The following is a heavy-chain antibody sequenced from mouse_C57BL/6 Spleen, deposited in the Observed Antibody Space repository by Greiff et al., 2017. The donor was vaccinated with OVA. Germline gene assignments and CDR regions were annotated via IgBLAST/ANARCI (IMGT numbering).Heavy chain of an antibody. V-gene: IGHV5-16*01. D-gene: IGHD1-1*01. CDR3: ARDLGYYGSSYGYVDY. CDR2: INYDGSST. J-gene: IGHJ2*01. CDR1: GFTFSDYY. Sequence: EVKLMESAGGLVQPGSSLKLSCTASGFTFSDYYMAWVRQVPEKGLEWVANINYDGSSTYYLDSLKSRFIISRDNAKNILYLQMSSLKSEDTATYYCARDLGYYGSSYGYVDYWGQGTTLTVSS.